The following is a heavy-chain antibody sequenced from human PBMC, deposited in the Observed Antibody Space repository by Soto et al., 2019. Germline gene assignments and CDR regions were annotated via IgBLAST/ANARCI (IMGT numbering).Heavy chain of an antibody. CDR2: INHSGST. CDR3: ARGFPVAAAGTHFDY. V-gene: IGHV4-34*02. J-gene: IGHJ4*02. Sequence: QVQLQQWGAGLLKPSETLSLTCAVSGGSFIGYYWSWIRHPPGKGLEWIGEINHSGSTNYNPSLKSRVTISVDTSKNQFSLKLSSVTAADTAVYYCARGFPVAAAGTHFDYWGQGTLVTVSS. CDR1: GGSFIGYY. D-gene: IGHD6-13*01.